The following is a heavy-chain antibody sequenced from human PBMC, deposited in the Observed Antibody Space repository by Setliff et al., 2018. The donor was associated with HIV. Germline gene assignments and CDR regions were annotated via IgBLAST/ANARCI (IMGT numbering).Heavy chain of an antibody. CDR2: IYYSGAT. V-gene: IGHV4-39*02. J-gene: IGHJ4*02. Sequence: TSETLSLTCTVSGGSMSSSSYYWGWIRQTPDKGLEWIGIIYYSGATYYNPSLTSRVTISVDTSRNQFSLKLRSVTAADTAMYYCVRDDYGYNGKGFDYWGPGTLVTVSS. CDR1: GGSMSSSSYY. D-gene: IGHD4-17*01. CDR3: VRDDYGYNGKGFDY.